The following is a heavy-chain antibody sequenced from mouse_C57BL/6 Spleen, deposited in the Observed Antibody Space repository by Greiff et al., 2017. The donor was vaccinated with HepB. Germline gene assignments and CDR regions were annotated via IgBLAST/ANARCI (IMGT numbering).Heavy chain of an antibody. CDR1: GYTFTDYY. J-gene: IGHJ3*01. CDR3: ARGGEYGLAWFAY. V-gene: IGHV1-76*01. Sequence: QVQLKQSGAELVRPGASVKLSCKASGYTFTDYYINWVKQRPGQGLEWIARIYPGSGNTYYNEKFKGKATPTAEKSSSTAYMQLSSLTSEDSAVYFCARGGEYGLAWFAYWGQGTLVTVSA. CDR2: IYPGSGNT. D-gene: IGHD1-2*01.